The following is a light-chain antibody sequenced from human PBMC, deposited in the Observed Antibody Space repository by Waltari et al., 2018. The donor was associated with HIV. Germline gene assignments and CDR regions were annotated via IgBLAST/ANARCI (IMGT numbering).Light chain of an antibody. CDR2: GNS. Sequence: QSVLTQPPSVSGAPGQRVTISCTGSRSNIGAGYAVHWYQQLPGTAPKLLIYGNSNRPSGVPDRFSGSKSGTSASLAITGLQAEDEADYYCQSYDSSLSGSYVFGTGTKVTVL. V-gene: IGLV1-40*01. J-gene: IGLJ1*01. CDR1: RSNIGAGYA. CDR3: QSYDSSLSGSYV.